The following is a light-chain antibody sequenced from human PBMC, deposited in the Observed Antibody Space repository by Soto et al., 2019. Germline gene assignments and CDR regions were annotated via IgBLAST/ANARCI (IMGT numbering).Light chain of an antibody. CDR3: QKYNSAPRT. CDR1: QGISNY. Sequence: DIQMTQSPSPLSASVRGTVTITCRASQGISNYLAWCQQKLGKVPKLLTYAASTLQSGVPCRFSGIGSGTDLTLTISRLQPEGVASFYCQKYNSAPRTFGQGTKVEIK. J-gene: IGKJ1*01. V-gene: IGKV1-27*01. CDR2: AAS.